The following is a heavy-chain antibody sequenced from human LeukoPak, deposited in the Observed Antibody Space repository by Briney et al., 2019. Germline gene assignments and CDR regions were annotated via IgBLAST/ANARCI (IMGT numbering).Heavy chain of an antibody. CDR3: ARGRPATAISYPFDY. D-gene: IGHD2-2*02. Sequence: SETLSLTCAVSGASISNGYFWGWVRQSPGKGLEWIATLHHPDITNYNPSLKSRVTISVDTSKNQFSLKLSSVTAADTAVYYCARGRPATAISYPFDYWGQGTLVTVSS. V-gene: IGHV4-38-2*01. CDR1: GASISNGYF. J-gene: IGHJ4*02. CDR2: LHHPDIT.